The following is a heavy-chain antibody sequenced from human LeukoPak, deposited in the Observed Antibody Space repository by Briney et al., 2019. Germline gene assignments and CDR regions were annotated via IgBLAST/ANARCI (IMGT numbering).Heavy chain of an antibody. CDR1: GFTFSSYG. Sequence: PGGSLRLSCAASGFTFSSYGMNWVRQAPGKGLEWVAVMSYDGTNKFYADSEKGRFTISRDNSKNTVYLQMNSLRAEDTAVYYCANGGWYGGRASPDYWGQGTLVTVSS. J-gene: IGHJ4*02. D-gene: IGHD6-19*01. CDR2: MSYDGTNK. V-gene: IGHV3-30*18. CDR3: ANGGWYGGRASPDY.